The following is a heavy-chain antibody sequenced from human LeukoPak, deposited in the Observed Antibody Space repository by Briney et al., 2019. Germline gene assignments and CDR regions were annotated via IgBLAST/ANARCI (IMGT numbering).Heavy chain of an antibody. CDR3: VLGHYGGLFDN. Sequence: GGSLRLSCAASGFIFSNYDMHWVRQAPGKGLQWVAVISHDGSNKDYADSVKGRFTIPRDNSKNTLYLQMNSLRPEDTAVYYCVLGHYGGLFDNWGQGTLVTVSS. V-gene: IGHV3-30*14. CDR1: GFIFSNYD. D-gene: IGHD4-23*01. CDR2: ISHDGSNK. J-gene: IGHJ4*02.